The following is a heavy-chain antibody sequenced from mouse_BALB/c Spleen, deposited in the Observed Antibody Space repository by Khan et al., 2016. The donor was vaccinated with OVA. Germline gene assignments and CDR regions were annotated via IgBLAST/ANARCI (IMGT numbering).Heavy chain of an antibody. Sequence: QLDESGPGLVKPSQSLSLTCSVTGYSITSGYFWNWIRQFPGNNLEWMGYIRYDGNSNYNPSLKNRISITRDTSKNQFFLKLNSVTPEDTATYYCARGGSSGPAWFTYWGQRTLVTVSA. V-gene: IGHV3-6*02. CDR3: ARGGSSGPAWFTY. CDR2: IRYDGNS. CDR1: GYSITSGYF. D-gene: IGHD3-1*01. J-gene: IGHJ3*01.